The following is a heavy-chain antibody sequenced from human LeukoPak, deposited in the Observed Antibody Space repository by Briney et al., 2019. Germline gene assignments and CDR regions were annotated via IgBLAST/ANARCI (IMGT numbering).Heavy chain of an antibody. V-gene: IGHV3-21*01. CDR2: ISGSSAYI. Sequence: PGGSLRLSCAAFGFTFSNYNMNWVRQAPEKGLEWISSISGSSAYIYYADSVKGRFTISRDNAKNSLYLQMNSLRADDTAMYYCVRIPNSANFPIWFDPWGQGTLVTVSS. D-gene: IGHD2/OR15-2a*01. J-gene: IGHJ5*02. CDR1: GFTFSNYN. CDR3: VRIPNSANFPIWFDP.